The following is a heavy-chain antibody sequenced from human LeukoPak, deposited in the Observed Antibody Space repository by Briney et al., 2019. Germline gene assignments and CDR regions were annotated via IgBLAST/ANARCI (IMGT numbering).Heavy chain of an antibody. D-gene: IGHD6-19*01. Sequence: SVKLSCKASGGTFSRYAISWVRQAPGQGLEWMGGIIPIFGTGNYSQKFQGRVAITADKSTSTAYMALSSLRSADTAVYSCARSYSSGWTREVSQYYFDYWGQGTLVTVSS. CDR2: IIPIFGTG. CDR1: GGTFSRYA. J-gene: IGHJ4*02. CDR3: ARSYSSGWTREVSQYYFDY. V-gene: IGHV1-69*06.